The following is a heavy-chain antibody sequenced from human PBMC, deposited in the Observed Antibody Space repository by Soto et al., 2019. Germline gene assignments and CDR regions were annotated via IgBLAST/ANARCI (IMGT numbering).Heavy chain of an antibody. J-gene: IGHJ6*04. D-gene: IGHD2-2*01. CDR1: GFTFSSYG. Sequence: GGSLRLSCAASGFTFSSYGMHWVRHAPGKGLEWVAVISYYGSNKYYADSVKCRFTISRDNSKNTLYLQMNSLRSEDTAVYYCAKDDYCSSTTRSYGMAVWGKGTKVTVCS. CDR3: AKDDYCSSTTRSYGMAV. CDR2: ISYYGSNK. V-gene: IGHV3-30*18.